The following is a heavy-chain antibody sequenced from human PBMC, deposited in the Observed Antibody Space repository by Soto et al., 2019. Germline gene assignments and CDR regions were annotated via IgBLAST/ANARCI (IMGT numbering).Heavy chain of an antibody. CDR2: INHSGST. Sequence: QVQLQQWGAGLLKPSETLSLTCAVYGGSFSGYYWSWIRQPPGKGLEWIGEINHSGSTNYNPSLKSPVTVSVATSKNQFSLKLSSVTAADTAVYYCARGGDNFDFWSGYYSPYYYYYMDVWGKGTTVTVSS. V-gene: IGHV4-34*01. CDR1: GGSFSGYY. J-gene: IGHJ6*03. D-gene: IGHD3-3*01. CDR3: ARGGDNFDFWSGYYSPYYYYYMDV.